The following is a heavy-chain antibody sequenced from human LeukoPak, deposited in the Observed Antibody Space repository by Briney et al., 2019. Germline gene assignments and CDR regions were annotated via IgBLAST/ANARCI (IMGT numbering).Heavy chain of an antibody. CDR2: INPNSGGT. V-gene: IGHV1-2*02. J-gene: IGHJ4*02. D-gene: IGHD3-22*01. CDR3: ARVKTMIVVVTLFDY. CDR1: GYTFTGYY. Sequence: ASVKVSCKASGYTFTGYYMHWVRRSPGQGLEWMGWINPNSGGTNHAQKFQGRVTMTRDTSISTAYMELSRLRSDDTAVYYCARVKTMIVVVTLFDYWGQGTLVTVSS.